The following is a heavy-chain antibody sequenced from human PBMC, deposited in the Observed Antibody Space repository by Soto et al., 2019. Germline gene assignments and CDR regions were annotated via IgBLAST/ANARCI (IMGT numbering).Heavy chain of an antibody. V-gene: IGHV4-59*01. Sequence: SETLSLTCTVSGGSISIYYWSWMRQPPGKGLEWIGYIYYSGSTNYNPSLKSRVTISVDTSKNQFSLKLSSVTAADTAVYYCARDLSGGNPYYFDYWGQGTLVTVSS. J-gene: IGHJ4*02. CDR1: GGSISIYY. CDR3: ARDLSGGNPYYFDY. CDR2: IYYSGST. D-gene: IGHD2-15*01.